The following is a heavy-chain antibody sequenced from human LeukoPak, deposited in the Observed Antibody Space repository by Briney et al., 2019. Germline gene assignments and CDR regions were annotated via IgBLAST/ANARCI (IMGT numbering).Heavy chain of an antibody. CDR2: IYYGGGT. D-gene: IGHD1-26*01. CDR1: GGSISSTDHY. CDR3: ARYAVEYRGTYFDY. V-gene: IGHV4-39*01. Sequence: SETLSLTCTVSGGSISSTDHYWGWLRQPPGKGLLWIGSIYYGGGTYYNPSLKSRVTISVDTSKNQFSLKLSSVSASDTAVYYCARYAVEYRGTYFDYWGQGTLVTVSS. J-gene: IGHJ4*02.